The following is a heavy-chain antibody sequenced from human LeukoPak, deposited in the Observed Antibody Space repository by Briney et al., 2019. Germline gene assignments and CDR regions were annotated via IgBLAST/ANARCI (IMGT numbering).Heavy chain of an antibody. CDR1: GGSISTSSYY. CDR2: IFYSGST. Sequence: SETLSLTCTVSGGSISTSSYYWGWVRQPPGKGLEWIGNIFYSGSTYYSPSLKSRVTISLDTSRNQFSLKLNSVTAADTAVYYCARQVSYSSSWGYYYYMDVWGKGTTVTVSS. J-gene: IGHJ6*03. V-gene: IGHV4-39*01. CDR3: ARQVSYSSSWGYYYYMDV. D-gene: IGHD6-13*01.